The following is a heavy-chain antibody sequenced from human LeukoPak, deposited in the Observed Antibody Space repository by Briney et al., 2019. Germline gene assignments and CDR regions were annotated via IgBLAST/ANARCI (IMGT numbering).Heavy chain of an antibody. D-gene: IGHD5-18*01. Sequence: SVKVSCKASGGTFSSYAISWVRQAPGQGLEWMGGIIPIFGTANYAQKFQGRVTITADKSTSTAYMELSSLRSEDTAVYYCARPGRNTAMDYYYYYYMDVWGKGTTVTVSS. CDR2: IIPIFGTA. V-gene: IGHV1-69*06. CDR3: ARPGRNTAMDYYYYYYMDV. J-gene: IGHJ6*03. CDR1: GGTFSSYA.